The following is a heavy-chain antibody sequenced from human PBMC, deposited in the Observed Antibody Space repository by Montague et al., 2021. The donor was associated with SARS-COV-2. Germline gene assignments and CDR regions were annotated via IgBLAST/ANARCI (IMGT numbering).Heavy chain of an antibody. CDR3: ARDYHCDILTGYYSS. Sequence: SLRLSCAASGFTFSSYSMNWVRQAPGKGLEWVSSISSSSSYIYYADSVKGRFTISGDNAKNSLYLQMNSLRAEDTAVYYCARDYHCDILTGYYSSWGQGTLVTVSS. J-gene: IGHJ5*02. CDR1: GFTFSSYS. CDR2: ISSSSSYI. V-gene: IGHV3-21*01. D-gene: IGHD3-9*01.